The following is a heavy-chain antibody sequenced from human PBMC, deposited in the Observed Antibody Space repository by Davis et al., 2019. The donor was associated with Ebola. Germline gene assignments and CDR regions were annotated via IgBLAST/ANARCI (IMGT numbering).Heavy chain of an antibody. CDR3: ARAAGAAADYYYYGMDV. J-gene: IGHJ6*02. D-gene: IGHD6-13*01. CDR2: ISAYNGNT. Sequence: ASVKVSCKASGYTFTSYGISWVRQAPGQGPEWMGWISAYNGNTNYARKLQGRVTMTTDTSTTTAYMELRGLRFDDTAVYYCARAAGAAADYYYYGMDVWSQGTTVTVSS. CDR1: GYTFTSYG. V-gene: IGHV1-18*01.